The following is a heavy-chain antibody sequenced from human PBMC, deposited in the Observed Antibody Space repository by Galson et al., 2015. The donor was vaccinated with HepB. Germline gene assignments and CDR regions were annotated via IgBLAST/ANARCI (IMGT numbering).Heavy chain of an antibody. J-gene: IGHJ4*02. V-gene: IGHV4-39*01. CDR1: GGSISSSTSY. CDR3: GRHYSFYYGSGLPKYFDF. Sequence: SETLSLTCTVSGGSISSSTSYWGWIRQPPGKGLEWIGSIYYSGSTYYNPSLKSRVTISIDTSRNQFSMKLTSMTAAETAVYYCGRHYSFYYGSGLPKYFDFWGQGTLVTVSS. CDR2: IYYSGST. D-gene: IGHD3-10*01.